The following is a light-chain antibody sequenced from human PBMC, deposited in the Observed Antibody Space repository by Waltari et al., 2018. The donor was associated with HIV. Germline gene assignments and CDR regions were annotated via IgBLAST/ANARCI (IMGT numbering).Light chain of an antibody. CDR1: NFGSKG. CDR2: CDS. J-gene: IGLJ2*01. CDR3: QVWDSTSDYVV. Sequence: SYVLTQPPSVSVAPGQTARITCGGNNFGSKGVNWSQQKPGQAPVLVVYCDSDRPSGIPERFAGSKSGNTATLTISRVEAVDEADYYCQVWDSTSDYVVFGGGTKLTVL. V-gene: IGLV3-21*02.